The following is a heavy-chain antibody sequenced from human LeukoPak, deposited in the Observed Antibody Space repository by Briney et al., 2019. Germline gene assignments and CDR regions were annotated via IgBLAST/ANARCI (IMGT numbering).Heavy chain of an antibody. Sequence: PGXXLRLSCAVSGFTFSNYEMNWVRQAPGKGLEWVSYISSSGSAIYYADSVKGRFTISRDNAKKSLYLQMNSLRAEDTAVYYCARDNYDSSGFYHLFDYWGQGTLVTVSS. CDR1: GFTFSNYE. D-gene: IGHD3-22*01. V-gene: IGHV3-48*03. J-gene: IGHJ4*02. CDR2: ISSSGSAI. CDR3: ARDNYDSSGFYHLFDY.